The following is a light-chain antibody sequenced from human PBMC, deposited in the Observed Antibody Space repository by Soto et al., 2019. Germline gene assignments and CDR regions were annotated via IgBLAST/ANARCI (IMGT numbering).Light chain of an antibody. CDR1: NIRNRS. CDR3: QVWDSSSDNWV. V-gene: IGLV3-21*02. CDR2: DDT. Sequence: SYELTQTPSVSVAPGQTAMITCRGNNIRNRSLQCYQQNPVHARGVVVYDDTNRPSGIPERLSGSNSGNTATMTTSRVAAGDEDDYYCQVWDSSSDNWVFGGGTKLTVL. J-gene: IGLJ3*02.